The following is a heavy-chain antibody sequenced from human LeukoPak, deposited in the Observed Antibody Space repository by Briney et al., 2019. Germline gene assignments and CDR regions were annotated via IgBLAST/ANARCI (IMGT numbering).Heavy chain of an antibody. Sequence: SETLSLTCAFSGCSISSYYWSWLRQPPGKDLEWIGYIYNSGTTNYNPSLKSRVTISVDTSKNQFSLKLTSVTAADTAVYYCARIRPDGSKDYWGQGTLVTVSS. J-gene: IGHJ4*02. V-gene: IGHV4-59*01. D-gene: IGHD5-24*01. CDR3: ARIRPDGSKDY. CDR1: GCSISSYY. CDR2: IYNSGTT.